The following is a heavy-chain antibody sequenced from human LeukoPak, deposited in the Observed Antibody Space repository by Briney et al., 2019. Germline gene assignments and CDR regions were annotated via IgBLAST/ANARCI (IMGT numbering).Heavy chain of an antibody. CDR3: ARPLGYCSGGSCYSSYFDY. CDR1: GFTFSSYA. V-gene: IGHV3-30-3*01. CDR2: ISYDGSNK. Sequence: GGSLRLSCAASGFTFSSYAMHWVRQARGKGLEWVAVISYDGSNKYYADSVKGRFTISRDNSKNTLYLQMNSLRAEDTAVYYCARPLGYCSGGSCYSSYFDYWGQGTLVTVSS. D-gene: IGHD2-15*01. J-gene: IGHJ4*02.